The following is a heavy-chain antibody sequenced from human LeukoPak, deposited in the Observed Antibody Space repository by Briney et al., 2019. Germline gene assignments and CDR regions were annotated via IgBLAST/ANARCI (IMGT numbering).Heavy chain of an antibody. J-gene: IGHJ5*02. CDR2: INPSGSST. Sequence: ASVKVSCKASGYTFTAYYMHWVRQAPGQGLEWMGLINPSGSSTLYAQKFQGRVTMTRDMSTTTDYMELSSLRSEDTAVYYCARDNSVGDIAWWFDPWGQGTLVTVSS. V-gene: IGHV1-46*01. CDR1: GYTFTAYY. D-gene: IGHD3-16*02. CDR3: ARDNSVGDIAWWFDP.